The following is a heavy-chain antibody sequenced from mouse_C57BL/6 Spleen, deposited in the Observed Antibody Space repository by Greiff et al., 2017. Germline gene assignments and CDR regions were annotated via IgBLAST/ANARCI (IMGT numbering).Heavy chain of an antibody. CDR3: AMKDIYELRSEFDY. V-gene: IGHV1-74*01. D-gene: IGHD1-1*01. Sequence: QVHVKQPGAELVKPGASVKVSCKASGYTFTSYWMHWVKQRPGQGLEWIGRIHPSDSDTNYNQKFKGKATLTVDKSSSTAYMQLSSLTSEDSAVYYCAMKDIYELRSEFDYWGQGTTLTVSS. J-gene: IGHJ2*01. CDR1: GYTFTSYW. CDR2: IHPSDSDT.